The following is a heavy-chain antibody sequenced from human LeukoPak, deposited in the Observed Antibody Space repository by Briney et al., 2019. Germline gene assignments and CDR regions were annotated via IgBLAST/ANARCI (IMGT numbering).Heavy chain of an antibody. V-gene: IGHV3-23*01. Sequence: PGGSLRLSCTASDFTFSSYDMTWVRQTPGRGLEWVSSISRNGGSTYADSVKGRFTISRDNSKNTLYLQMNSLRAEDAAVYYCAKDSGTCCWYFDPWGRGTLVTVSS. CDR2: ISRNGGST. CDR1: DFTFSSYD. D-gene: IGHD1-26*01. J-gene: IGHJ2*01. CDR3: AKDSGTCCWYFDP.